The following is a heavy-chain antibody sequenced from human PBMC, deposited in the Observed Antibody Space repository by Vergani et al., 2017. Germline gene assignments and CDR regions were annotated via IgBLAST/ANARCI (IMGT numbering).Heavy chain of an antibody. Sequence: EVQLLESGGGLVQPGGSLRLSCAASGFTFSSYAMSWVRQAPGKGLEWVSAISGSGGSTYYADSVKGRFTISRDNSKNTLYLQMNSLRADDTAVYYCANGGGYYGSGAWDYWGQGTLVTVSS. CDR3: ANGGGYYGSGAWDY. J-gene: IGHJ4*02. D-gene: IGHD3-10*01. CDR1: GFTFSSYA. V-gene: IGHV3-23*01. CDR2: ISGSGGST.